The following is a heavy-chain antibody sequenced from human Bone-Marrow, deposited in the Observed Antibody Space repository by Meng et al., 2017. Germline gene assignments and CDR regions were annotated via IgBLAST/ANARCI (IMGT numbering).Heavy chain of an antibody. CDR3: ASNPHVTRILTGYYPYYFDY. D-gene: IGHD3-9*01. CDR2: IYYSGST. J-gene: IGHJ4*02. CDR1: GGSISSSSYY. V-gene: IGHV4-39*07. Sequence: LRLSCTVSGGSISSSSYYWGWIRQPPGKGLEWIGSIYYSGSTYYNPSLKSRVTISVDTSKNQFSLKLSSVTAADTAVYYCASNPHVTRILTGYYPYYFDYWGQGTLVTVSS.